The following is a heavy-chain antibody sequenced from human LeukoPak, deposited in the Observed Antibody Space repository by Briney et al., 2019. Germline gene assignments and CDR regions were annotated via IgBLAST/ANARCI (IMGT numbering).Heavy chain of an antibody. CDR3: AKDLGLYYYYGMDV. V-gene: IGHV3-23*01. CDR2: ISGSGGST. D-gene: IGHD7-27*01. CDR1: GFTFSSYD. Sequence: GGSLRLSCAASGFTFSSYDMSWVRQAPGKGLEWVSAISGSGGSTYYADSVKGRFTISRDNSKNTLYLQMNSLRAEDTAVYYCAKDLGLYYYYGMDVWGKGTTVTVSS. J-gene: IGHJ6*04.